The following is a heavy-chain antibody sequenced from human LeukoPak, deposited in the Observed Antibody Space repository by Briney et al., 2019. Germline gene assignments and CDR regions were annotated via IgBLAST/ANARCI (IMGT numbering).Heavy chain of an antibody. CDR2: IYYSGST. J-gene: IGHJ4*02. V-gene: IGHV4-59*08. CDR1: GGSISSYY. CDR3: ARFSIFGVVGFDY. D-gene: IGHD3-3*01. Sequence: SETLSLTCTVSGGSISSYYRSWIRQPPGKGLEWIGYIYYSGSTNYNPSLKSRVTISVDTSKNQFSLKLSSVTAADTAVYYCARFSIFGVVGFDYWGQGTLVTVSS.